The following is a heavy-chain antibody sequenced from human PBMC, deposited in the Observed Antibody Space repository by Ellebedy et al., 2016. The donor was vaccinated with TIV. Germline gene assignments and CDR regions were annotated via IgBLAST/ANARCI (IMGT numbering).Heavy chain of an antibody. CDR3: AIDFRQNWNDPTGVWFDP. V-gene: IGHV1-2*02. CDR1: GGTFSSYA. CDR2: LNHNTGVT. J-gene: IGHJ5*02. Sequence: AASVKVSCKTSGGTFSSYAISWVRQAPGQGLEWMGWLNHNTGVTHYAQNFQGRVTMTSDTSISAAYMELNILMSDDTAIYYCAIDFRQNWNDPTGVWFDPWGQGTLVTVSS. D-gene: IGHD1-1*01.